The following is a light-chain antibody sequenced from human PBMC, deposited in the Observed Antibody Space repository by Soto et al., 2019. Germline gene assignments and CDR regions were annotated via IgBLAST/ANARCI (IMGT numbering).Light chain of an antibody. CDR3: QQRSAWPWT. CDR2: DAS. CDR1: QTVRSY. V-gene: IGKV3-11*01. Sequence: EIVLTQSPATLSLSPGQRATLSCRASQTVRSYLAWYQQKPGQAPRLLLYDASNRATGIPARFSGSGSGTDFTLTISSLETEDFAVYYCQQRSAWPWTFGQGTKVEI. J-gene: IGKJ1*01.